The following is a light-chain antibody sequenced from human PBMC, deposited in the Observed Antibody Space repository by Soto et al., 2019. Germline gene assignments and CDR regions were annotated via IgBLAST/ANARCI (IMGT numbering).Light chain of an antibody. J-gene: IGLJ2*01. CDR1: SSNIGSNA. CDR2: YDN. Sequence: QSVLTQPPSVSEAPSQRVTISCSGSSSNIGSNAVDWYQHLPGQAPKLLIYYDNQQPPGVSDRFSGSRSGTSASLAISGHQFDEEADYYCAAWDDSLNGPVFGGGTKLTVL. CDR3: AAWDDSLNGPV. V-gene: IGLV1-36*01.